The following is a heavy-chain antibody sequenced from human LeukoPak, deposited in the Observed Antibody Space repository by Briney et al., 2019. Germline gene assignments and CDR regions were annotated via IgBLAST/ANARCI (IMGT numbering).Heavy chain of an antibody. CDR1: GFTFSSYS. CDR2: ISSSSNYI. V-gene: IGHV3-21*01. J-gene: IGHJ6*04. CDR3: AELGITMIGGV. D-gene: IGHD3-10*02. Sequence: PGGSLRLSCAASGFTFSSYSMNWVRQAPGKGLGWVSSISSSSNYIYYADSVKGRFTISRDNAKNSLYLQMNSLRAEDTAVYYCAELGITMIGGVWGKGTTVTISS.